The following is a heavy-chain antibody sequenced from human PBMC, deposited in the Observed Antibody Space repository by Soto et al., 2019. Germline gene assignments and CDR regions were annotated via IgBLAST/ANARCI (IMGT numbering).Heavy chain of an antibody. D-gene: IGHD2-8*01. CDR2: IIPIFGTA. J-gene: IGHJ3*02. CDR3: ASHNCTNGVCYEDAFDI. CDR1: GGTFSSYA. V-gene: IGHV1-69*13. Sequence: GASVKVSCKASGGTFSSYAISWVRQAPGQGLEWMGGIIPIFGTANYAQKFQGRVTITADESTSTAYMELSSLRSEDTAVYYCASHNCTNGVCYEDAFDIWGQGTMVTV.